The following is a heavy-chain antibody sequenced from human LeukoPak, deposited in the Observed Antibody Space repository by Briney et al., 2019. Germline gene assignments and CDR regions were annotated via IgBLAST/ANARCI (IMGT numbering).Heavy chain of an antibody. D-gene: IGHD5-12*01. V-gene: IGHV1-2*02. CDR2: INPNSGGT. J-gene: IGHJ4*02. Sequence: AASVKVSCTASGYTFTGYYMHWVRQAPGQGLEWMGWINPNSGGTNYAQKFQGRVTMTRDTSISTAYMELSSLRSEDTAVYYCARDRWSSGRDGYTGYWGQGTLVTVSS. CDR1: GYTFTGYY. CDR3: ARDRWSSGRDGYTGY.